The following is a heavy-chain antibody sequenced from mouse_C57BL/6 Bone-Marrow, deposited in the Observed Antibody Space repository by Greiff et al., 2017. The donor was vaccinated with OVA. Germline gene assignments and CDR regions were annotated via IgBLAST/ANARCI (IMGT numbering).Heavy chain of an antibody. CDR1: GYTFTDYY. V-gene: IGHV1-76*01. J-gene: IGHJ4*01. CDR3: ARADYYGSSYDAMDY. D-gene: IGHD1-1*01. CDR2: IYPGSGNT. Sequence: QVHVKQSGAELVRPGASVKLSCKASGYTFTDYYINWVKQRPGQGLEWIARIYPGSGNTYYNEKFKGKATLTADKSSSTAYMQLSSLTSEASAVYLCARADYYGSSYDAMDYSGQGTSVTVSS.